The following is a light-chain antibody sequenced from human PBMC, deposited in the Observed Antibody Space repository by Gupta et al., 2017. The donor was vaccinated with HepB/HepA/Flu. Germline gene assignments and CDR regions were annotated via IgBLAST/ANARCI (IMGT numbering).Light chain of an antibody. J-gene: IGKJ2*01. CDR2: GAS. CDR3: QQYNNWPYT. CDR1: QSINSN. Sequence: EVVMPQSPATLSVSRGERATLSCRASQSINSNLAWYQQKPGQAPRLRIYGASTRATGVPARFSGSGSGTEFTLIISSLQSEDSAVYYCQQYNNWPYTFGQGTKLEIK. V-gene: IGKV3-15*01.